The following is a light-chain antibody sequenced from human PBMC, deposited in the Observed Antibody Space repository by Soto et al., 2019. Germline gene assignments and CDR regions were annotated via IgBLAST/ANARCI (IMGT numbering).Light chain of an antibody. J-gene: IGKJ1*01. Sequence: ELVMTQSPATLSVSPGERATLSCRASQSVSSSLAWYQQKPGQAPRLLIYGASTRATGIPARFSGSGSETEFTLTISSLQSEDSAVYYCQQYNNWWTFGQGTKVDI. V-gene: IGKV3-15*01. CDR2: GAS. CDR3: QQYNNWWT. CDR1: QSVSSS.